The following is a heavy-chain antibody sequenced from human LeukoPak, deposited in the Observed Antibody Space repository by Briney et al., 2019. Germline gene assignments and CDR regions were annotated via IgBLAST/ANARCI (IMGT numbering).Heavy chain of an antibody. CDR1: GFRFSDYW. CDR3: ARSMRITIFGVASFDAFDI. Sequence: GGSLRLSCADSGFRFSDYWMSWVRQAPGKGLEWVANIKQDGSEKYYVDSVKGRFTISRDNAKNSLYLQMNSLRAEDTAVYYCARSMRITIFGVASFDAFDIWGQGTMVTVSS. CDR2: IKQDGSEK. D-gene: IGHD3-3*01. J-gene: IGHJ3*02. V-gene: IGHV3-7*01.